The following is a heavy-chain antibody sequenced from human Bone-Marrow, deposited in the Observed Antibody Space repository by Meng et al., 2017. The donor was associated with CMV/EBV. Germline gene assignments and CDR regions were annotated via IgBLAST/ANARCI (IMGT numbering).Heavy chain of an antibody. CDR2: INPNSGGT. D-gene: IGHD3-22*01. J-gene: IGHJ3*02. Sequence: ASVKVSCKASGYTFTGYYIHWVRQAPGQGLEWMGWINPNSGGTKYAQKFQGRVTVTRDTSISAAYMELSRLRSDDTAMYYCARDHTRGATMKSHDAFDIWGQGTMVTVSS. CDR3: ARDHTRGATMKSHDAFDI. V-gene: IGHV1-2*02. CDR1: GYTFTGYY.